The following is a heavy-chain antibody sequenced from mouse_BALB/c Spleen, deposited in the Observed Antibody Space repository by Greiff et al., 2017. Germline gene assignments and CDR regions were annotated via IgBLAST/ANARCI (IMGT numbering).Heavy chain of an antibody. D-gene: IGHD2-1*01. CDR1: GFAFSSYD. CDR2: ISSGGGST. Sequence: DVKLVESGGGLVKPGGSLKLSCAASGFAFSSYDMSWVRQTPEKRLEWVAYISSGGGSTYYPDTVKGRFTISRDNAKNTLYLQMSSLKSEDTAMYYCARLQIGNSYDYWGQGTTLTVSS. CDR3: ARLQIGNSYDY. V-gene: IGHV5-12-1*01. J-gene: IGHJ2*01.